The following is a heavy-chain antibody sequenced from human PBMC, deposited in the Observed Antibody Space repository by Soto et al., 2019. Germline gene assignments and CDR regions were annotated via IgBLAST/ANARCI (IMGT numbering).Heavy chain of an antibody. CDR1: GYTFTSYD. D-gene: IGHD4-4*01. CDR3: ARGYSYYYGLDV. J-gene: IGHJ6*02. CDR2: MNPNTGNS. V-gene: IGHV1-8*01. Sequence: GASVKVSCKASGYTFTSYDINWVRQAPGQGLEWMGWMNPNTGNSGKAQKFQGRLIMSRSTSTGTAYMELSSLKSEDTAVYFCARGYSYYYGLDVWGQGTTVTVSS.